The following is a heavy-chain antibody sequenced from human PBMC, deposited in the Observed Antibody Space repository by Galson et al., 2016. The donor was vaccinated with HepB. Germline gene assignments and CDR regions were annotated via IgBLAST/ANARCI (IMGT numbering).Heavy chain of an antibody. CDR1: GDSVSRNNAA. Sequence: CAISGDSVSRNNAAWAWVRESPSRGLEWLGRTVYRSYWYNDYAPSVKSRMTINADTAKNQFSLQLNSVTPDDTAVYYCARGLYSGPSYYLGFWGQGTRVTVSS. CDR3: ARGLYSGPSYYLGF. D-gene: IGHD6-6*01. J-gene: IGHJ4*02. V-gene: IGHV6-1*01. CDR2: TVYRSYWYN.